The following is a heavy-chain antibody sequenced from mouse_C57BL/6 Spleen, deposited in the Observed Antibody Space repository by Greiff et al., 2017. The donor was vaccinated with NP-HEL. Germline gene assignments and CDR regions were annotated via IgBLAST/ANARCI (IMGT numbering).Heavy chain of an antibody. D-gene: IGHD4-1*01. V-gene: IGHV5-17*01. Sequence: EVQRVESGGGLVKPGGSLKLSCAASGFTFSDYGMHWVRQAPEKGLEWVAYISSGSSTIYYADTVQGRFTISRDNAKNTLFLQMTSLRSVDTAMYYCAKGGANWDWYFEVWGTGTTVTVSS. J-gene: IGHJ1*03. CDR3: AKGGANWDWYFEV. CDR2: ISSGSSTI. CDR1: GFTFSDYG.